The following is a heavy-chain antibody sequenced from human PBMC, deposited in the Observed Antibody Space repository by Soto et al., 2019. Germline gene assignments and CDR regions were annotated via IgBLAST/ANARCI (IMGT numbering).Heavy chain of an antibody. J-gene: IGHJ4*02. D-gene: IGHD4-4*01. CDR1: GYTFSSFG. CDR2: ISAYDGNT. Sequence: ASVKVSCEASGYTFSSFGISWVRQARGQGLEWMGWISAYDGNTNYAQRLQGRVTLTTDTSTNTVYMELRSLTSDDTAVYFCARDDPRLSTINIDYWGQGTQVTVSS. V-gene: IGHV1-18*01. CDR3: ARDDPRLSTINIDY.